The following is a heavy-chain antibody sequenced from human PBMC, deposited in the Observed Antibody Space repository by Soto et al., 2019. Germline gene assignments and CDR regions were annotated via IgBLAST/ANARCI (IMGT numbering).Heavy chain of an antibody. CDR2: ISSNGGST. CDR3: ARGPHAGGSGSYPFDY. Sequence: EVQLVESGGGLVQPGGSLRLSCAASGFTFSSYAMHWVRQAPGKGLEYVSAISSNGGSTYYAHSVEGRFTISRDNSKNTLYLQMGSLRAEDMAVYYCARGPHAGGSGSYPFDYWGQGTLVTVSS. D-gene: IGHD3-10*01. V-gene: IGHV3-64*01. CDR1: GFTFSSYA. J-gene: IGHJ4*02.